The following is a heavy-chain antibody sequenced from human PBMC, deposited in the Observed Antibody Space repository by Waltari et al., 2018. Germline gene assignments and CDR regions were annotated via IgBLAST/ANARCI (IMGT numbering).Heavy chain of an antibody. CDR2: IYYSGST. V-gene: IGHV4-30-4*08. CDR3: ARGQLYYGSGSPLDY. J-gene: IGHJ4*02. D-gene: IGHD3-10*01. CDR1: GGSISSGDYY. Sequence: QVQLQESGPGLVKPSQTLSLTCTVSGGSISSGDYYWSWIRQPPGKGLEWIGSIYYSGSTYYNPSLKSRVTISVDTSKNQFSLKLSSVTAADTAVYYCARGQLYYGSGSPLDYWGQGTLVTVSS.